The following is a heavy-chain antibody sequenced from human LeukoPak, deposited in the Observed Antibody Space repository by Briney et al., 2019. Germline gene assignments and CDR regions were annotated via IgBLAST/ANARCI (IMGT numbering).Heavy chain of an antibody. D-gene: IGHD1-26*01. CDR1: GFTFSSYG. J-gene: IGHJ5*02. CDR2: TSGSGGST. CDR3: PHPADSGRYSGMYNWFDP. Sequence: GGTLRLSCAASGFTFSSYGMSWVRQAPGKGLEWVSGTSGSGGSTYYADSVKGRFTISRDNSKNTLYLQMNSLRAEDTAVYYCPHPADSGRYSGMYNWFDPWGQGTLVTVSS. V-gene: IGHV3-23*01.